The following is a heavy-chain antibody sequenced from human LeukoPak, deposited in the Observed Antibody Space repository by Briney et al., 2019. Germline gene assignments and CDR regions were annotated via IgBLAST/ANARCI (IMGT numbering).Heavy chain of an antibody. CDR3: AKAVRQIVGGYIDAFDI. CDR1: GFTFSSYA. Sequence: GGSLRLSCAASGFTFSSYAMSWVRQAPGKGLEWVSAISGSGGSTYYADSVKGRFTISRDNSKNTLYLQMNSLRAEDTAVYYCAKAVRQIVGGYIDAFDIWGQGTMVTVSS. D-gene: IGHD1-26*01. J-gene: IGHJ3*02. V-gene: IGHV3-23*01. CDR2: ISGSGGST.